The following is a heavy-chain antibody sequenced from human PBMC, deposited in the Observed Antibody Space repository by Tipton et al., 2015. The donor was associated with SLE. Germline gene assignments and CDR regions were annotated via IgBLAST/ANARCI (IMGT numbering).Heavy chain of an antibody. D-gene: IGHD2/OR15-2a*01. V-gene: IGHV4-61*02. Sequence: TLSLTYTVSGGSISSGSYYWSWIRQPAGKGLEWIGRIYTSGSTNYNPSLKSRVTISVDTSKNQFSLKLSSVTAADTAVYYCARVESVDAFDIWGQGTMVTVSS. CDR2: IYTSGST. CDR1: GGSISSGSYY. J-gene: IGHJ3*02. CDR3: ARVESVDAFDI.